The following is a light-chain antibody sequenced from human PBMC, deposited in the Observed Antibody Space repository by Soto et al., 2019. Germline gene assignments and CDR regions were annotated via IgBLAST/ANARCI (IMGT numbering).Light chain of an antibody. CDR2: AAS. CDR1: QTISNM. Sequence: EIVLTQSPATLSSFPGDRVTLSCRANQTISNMLAWYQQKPGQAPRLLIYAASTRATGIPARFSGSGSGTEFTLTISSLQSEDFAAYYCQQYNNWPPFGQGTRLEIK. V-gene: IGKV3-15*01. J-gene: IGKJ5*01. CDR3: QQYNNWPP.